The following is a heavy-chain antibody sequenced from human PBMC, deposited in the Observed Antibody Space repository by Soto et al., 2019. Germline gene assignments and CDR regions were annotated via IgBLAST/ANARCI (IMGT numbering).Heavy chain of an antibody. CDR1: GFTFTNYW. CDR2: IKKDGSEK. V-gene: IGHV3-7*03. CDR3: ARGIWGPEY. Sequence: PGGSLRLSCAASGFTFTNYWMTWVRQAPGRGLEWVANIKKDGSEKHYVDSVKGRFTISRDNAKNSLYLQINSLRAEDTAVYYCARGIWGPEYWGQGTRVTVSS. J-gene: IGHJ4*02. D-gene: IGHD7-27*01.